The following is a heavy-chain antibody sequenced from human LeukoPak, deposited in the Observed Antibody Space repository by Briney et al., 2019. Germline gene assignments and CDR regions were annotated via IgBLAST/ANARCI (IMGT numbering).Heavy chain of an antibody. D-gene: IGHD3-22*01. CDR3: ARDSGYSPDY. J-gene: IGHJ4*02. Sequence: GGSLRLSCAASGFTFSDYYMSWIRQAPGKGLVWVSLIKGDGSSTSYADSVKGRFTISRDNAKNTLYLQMNSLRAEDTAVYYCARDSGYSPDYWGQGTLVTVSS. CDR1: GFTFSDYY. V-gene: IGHV3-74*01. CDR2: IKGDGSST.